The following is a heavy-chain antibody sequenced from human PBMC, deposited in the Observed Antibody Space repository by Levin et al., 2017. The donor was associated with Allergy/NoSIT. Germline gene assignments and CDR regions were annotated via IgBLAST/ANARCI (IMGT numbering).Heavy chain of an antibody. CDR3: ARRFGDYSGFDY. CDR1: GFTFSSYA. V-gene: IGHV3-64*01. Sequence: GESLKISCAASGFTFSSYAMHWVRQAPGKGLEYVSAISGSGGNTYYANSVKGRFTISRDNSKNTQYLQMGSLRAEDMAVYYCARRFGDYSGFDYWGQGTLVTVSS. CDR2: ISGSGGNT. J-gene: IGHJ4*02. D-gene: IGHD4-17*01.